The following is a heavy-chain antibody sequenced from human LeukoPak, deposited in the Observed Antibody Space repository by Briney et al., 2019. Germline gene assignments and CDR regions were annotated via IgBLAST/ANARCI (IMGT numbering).Heavy chain of an antibody. D-gene: IGHD3-10*01. CDR1: GFTVSSNY. CDR3: ARSRGFGELLPFDH. J-gene: IGHJ4*02. CDR2: TSGSGASA. Sequence: PGGSLRLSCAASGFTVSSNYMSWVRQAPGKGLEWVSGTSGSGASAYYADSVKGRFTISRDNPRSTVYLQLNSLTAEDTAIYYCARSRGFGELLPFDHWGQGALVTVSS. V-gene: IGHV3-23*01.